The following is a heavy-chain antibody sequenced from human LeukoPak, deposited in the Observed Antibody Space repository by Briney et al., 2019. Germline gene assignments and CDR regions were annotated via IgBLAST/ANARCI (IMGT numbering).Heavy chain of an antibody. V-gene: IGHV3-23*01. CDR3: AKNGYNWLVDAFDI. Sequence: PGGSLRLPCAASGFTFSRYAMSWVRQAPGKGLEWVSAISGSGGSTYYADSVKGRFTISRDNSKDTLYLQMNSLRAEDTAVYYCAKNGYNWLVDAFDIWGQGTMVTVSS. CDR1: GFTFSRYA. J-gene: IGHJ3*02. D-gene: IGHD5-24*01. CDR2: ISGSGGST.